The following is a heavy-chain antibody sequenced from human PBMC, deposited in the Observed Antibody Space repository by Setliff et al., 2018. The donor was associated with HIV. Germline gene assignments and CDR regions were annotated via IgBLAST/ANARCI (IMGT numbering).Heavy chain of an antibody. Sequence: SETLSLTCTVSGGSITSGSYSWTWIREPAGKGLEWIGRISTSGSTNYNPSLKSRVTISVDTSKNQFSLKLTSVTAADTAVYYCARADCSGGSCYSPGYWGQGTLVTVSS. CDR1: GGSITSGSYS. J-gene: IGHJ4*02. V-gene: IGHV4-61*02. CDR3: ARADCSGGSCYSPGY. D-gene: IGHD2-15*01. CDR2: ISTSGST.